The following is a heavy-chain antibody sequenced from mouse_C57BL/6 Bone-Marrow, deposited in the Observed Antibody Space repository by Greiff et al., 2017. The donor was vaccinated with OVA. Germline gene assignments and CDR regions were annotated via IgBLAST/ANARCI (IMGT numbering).Heavy chain of an antibody. CDR2: INYDGSRT. CDR3: ARGGAYYSNRWYFDV. Sequence: EVQRVESEGGLVQPGSSMKLSCTASGFTFSDYYMAWVRQVPEKGLEWVANINYDGSRTYYLDSLKSRFIISRDHAKNILYLQMSSLKSEDTATDYCARGGAYYSNRWYFDVWGTGTTVTVSS. D-gene: IGHD2-5*01. V-gene: IGHV5-16*01. CDR1: GFTFSDYY. J-gene: IGHJ1*03.